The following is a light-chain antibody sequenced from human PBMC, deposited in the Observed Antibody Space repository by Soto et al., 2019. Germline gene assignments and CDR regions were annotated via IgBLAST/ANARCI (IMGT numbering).Light chain of an antibody. J-gene: IGLJ2*01. CDR3: AAWDDSLNAAV. V-gene: IGLV1-44*01. CDR2: TNN. Sequence: QSALTQPPSASGTPGQRVTISCSGSSSNIGSNTVSWYQQVPGTAPKLLIYTNNQRPSGVPDRFSGSKSGTSASLAISGLQSEDEADYYCAAWDDSLNAAVFGGGTKLTVL. CDR1: SSNIGSNT.